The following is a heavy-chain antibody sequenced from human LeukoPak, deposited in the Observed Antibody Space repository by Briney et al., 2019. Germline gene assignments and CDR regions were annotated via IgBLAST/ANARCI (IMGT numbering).Heavy chain of an antibody. CDR3: ARDQAGSGHYADD. Sequence: GGSLRLSCVASGFTFSSNGKHWVRQAPATGLERVTFIQYDGSKKSYADPVQGRCTTSRDNSNNTLYLHMNSLRAEDTGAYYCARDQAGSGHYADDWGQGTLVAVSS. V-gene: IGHV3-30*02. D-gene: IGHD3-10*01. CDR2: IQYDGSKK. CDR1: GFTFSSNG. J-gene: IGHJ4*02.